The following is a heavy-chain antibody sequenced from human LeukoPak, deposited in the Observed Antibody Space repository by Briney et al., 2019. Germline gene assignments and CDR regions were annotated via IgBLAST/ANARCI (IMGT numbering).Heavy chain of an antibody. V-gene: IGHV3-21*01. D-gene: IGHD6-19*01. Sequence: GGSLRLSCAASGFTFSSYSMNWVRQAPGKGLEWVSSIRSTSDYIYYADSVKGRFTIYRDNAKNSLYLQMNSLRAEDTAVYYCARGAQWFDYWGQGTLVTVSS. CDR1: GFTFSSYS. CDR3: ARGAQWFDY. CDR2: IRSTSDYI. J-gene: IGHJ4*02.